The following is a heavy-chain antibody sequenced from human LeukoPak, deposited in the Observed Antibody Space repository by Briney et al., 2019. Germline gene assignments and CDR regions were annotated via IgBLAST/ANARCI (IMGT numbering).Heavy chain of an antibody. CDR1: GFTFSSYA. Sequence: GGSLRLSCAASGFTFSSYAMHWVRQAPGKGLEWVAVISYDGSNKYYADSVKGRFTISRDNSKNTLYLQMNSLRAEDTAVYYCARDYYYDSSGYYAPLDYWGQGTLVTVSS. CDR2: ISYDGSNK. D-gene: IGHD3-22*01. V-gene: IGHV3-30-3*01. CDR3: ARDYYYDSSGYYAPLDY. J-gene: IGHJ4*02.